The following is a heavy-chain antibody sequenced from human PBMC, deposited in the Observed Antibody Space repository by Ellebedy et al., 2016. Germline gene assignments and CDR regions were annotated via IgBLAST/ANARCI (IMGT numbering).Heavy chain of an antibody. Sequence: GESLKISCAASGFTFSSYSMNWVRQDSGKGLEWGSDISSSSRTIYYADSVKGRFTISRDNSKNTLNLQMKSLRAVDTAVYYCAKDLQQWLIPHYFDCWGQGTLVTVSS. CDR2: ISSSSRTI. J-gene: IGHJ4*02. D-gene: IGHD6-19*01. V-gene: IGHV3-48*04. CDR3: AKDLQQWLIPHYFDC. CDR1: GFTFSSYS.